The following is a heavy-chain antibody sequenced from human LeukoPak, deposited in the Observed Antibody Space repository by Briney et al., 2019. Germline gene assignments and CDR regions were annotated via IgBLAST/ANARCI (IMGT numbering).Heavy chain of an antibody. CDR2: ISGSSRHI. V-gene: IGHV3-21*01. CDR3: AKDRYCSGGSCYGFDY. Sequence: PGGSLRLSCAASGFTFSDYFMNWVRQAPGKGLEYVSSISGSSRHIYYADSVKGRFTISRDNSKNTLYLQMNSLRAEDTAVYYCAKDRYCSGGSCYGFDYWGQGTLVTVSS. CDR1: GFTFSDYF. D-gene: IGHD2-15*01. J-gene: IGHJ4*02.